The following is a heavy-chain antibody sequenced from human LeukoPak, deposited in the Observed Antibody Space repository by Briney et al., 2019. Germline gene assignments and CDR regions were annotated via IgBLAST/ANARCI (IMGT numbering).Heavy chain of an antibody. CDR1: GFTFSSYG. D-gene: IGHD2-21*02. CDR2: ISGSGGST. CDR3: AKVGVCGGDCSSYYFDY. J-gene: IGHJ4*02. V-gene: IGHV3-23*01. Sequence: GGSLRLSCAASGFTFSSYGMSWVRQAPGKGLEWVSGISGSGGSTYYADSVKGRLTISRDNSTNTLYLQMNSLRAEDTAVYYCAKVGVCGGDCSSYYFDYWGQGTLVTVSS.